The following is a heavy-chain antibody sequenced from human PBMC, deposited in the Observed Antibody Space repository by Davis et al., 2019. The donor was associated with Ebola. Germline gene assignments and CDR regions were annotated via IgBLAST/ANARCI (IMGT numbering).Heavy chain of an antibody. CDR2: IFHGGST. CDR1: GGSIRSYF. CDR3: ASGVAGGAKGAFDY. D-gene: IGHD4/OR15-4a*01. Sequence: GSLRLSCTVSGGSIRSYFWSWIRQPPGRELEWIGYIFHGGSTTYNPSLESRVTISIDTSTNQLSLRLNSVTAADTAVYFCASGVAGGAKGAFDYWGPGTLVTVSS. J-gene: IGHJ4*02. V-gene: IGHV4-59*08.